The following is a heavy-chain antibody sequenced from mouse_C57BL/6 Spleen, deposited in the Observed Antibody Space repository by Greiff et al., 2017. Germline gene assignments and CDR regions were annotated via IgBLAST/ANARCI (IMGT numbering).Heavy chain of an antibody. CDR3: TRGLITTVYYFDY. V-gene: IGHV1-15*01. J-gene: IGHJ2*01. D-gene: IGHD1-1*01. CDR2: IDPETGGT. Sequence: VQLQESGAELVRPGASVTLSCKASGYTFTDYEMHWVKQTPVHGLEWIGAIDPETGGTAYNQKFKGKAILTADKSSSTAYMELRSLTSEDSAVYYCTRGLITTVYYFDYWGQGTTLTVSS. CDR1: GYTFTDYE.